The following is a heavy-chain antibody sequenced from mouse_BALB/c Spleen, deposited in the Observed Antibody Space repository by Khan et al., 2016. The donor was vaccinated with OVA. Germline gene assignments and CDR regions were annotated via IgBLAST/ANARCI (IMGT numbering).Heavy chain of an antibody. CDR1: GYTFTNYW. D-gene: IGHD2-1*01. J-gene: IGHJ3*01. V-gene: IGHV1S132*01. CDR3: ARGYFGNYEFAY. CDR2: IFPGTGTT. Sequence: QVQLQQSGAELVKPGASVKLSCKTSGYTFTNYWIQWVKQRPGQGLGWIGEIFPGTGTTYYNENFKAKATLTIDTSSSTAYMQLSSLTSEDSAVYFCARGYFGNYEFAYGGQGTLGTVSA.